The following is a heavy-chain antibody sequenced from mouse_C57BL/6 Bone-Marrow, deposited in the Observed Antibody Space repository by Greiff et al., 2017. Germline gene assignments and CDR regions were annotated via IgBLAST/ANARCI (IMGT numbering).Heavy chain of an antibody. CDR2: INPGSGGP. J-gene: IGHJ4*01. CDR3: ARGYLPNLFYSMDY. CDR1: GYAFTDYL. D-gene: IGHD6-1*01. Sequence: VQLQQSGAELVRPGTSVKVSCKASGYAFTDYLIEWVKQRPGQGLEWIGVINPGSGGPNYNEKFKGKATLTEDKSSSTAYMQLSSLTSEDSAVYFCARGYLPNLFYSMDYWGKGTSVTVSS. V-gene: IGHV1-54*01.